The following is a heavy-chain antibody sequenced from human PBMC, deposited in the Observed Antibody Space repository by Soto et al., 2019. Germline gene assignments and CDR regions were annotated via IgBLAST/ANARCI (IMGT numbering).Heavy chain of an antibody. J-gene: IGHJ4*02. CDR2: ISAYNGNT. V-gene: IGHV1-18*01. Sequence: ASVKVSCQASGYTFTSYGISWVRQAPGQGLEWMGWISAYNGNTNYAQKLQGRVTMTTDTSTSTAYMELRSLRSDDTAVYYCARAPPKNDYGLFDYWGQGTLVTVSS. D-gene: IGHD4-17*01. CDR1: GYTFTSYG. CDR3: ARAPPKNDYGLFDY.